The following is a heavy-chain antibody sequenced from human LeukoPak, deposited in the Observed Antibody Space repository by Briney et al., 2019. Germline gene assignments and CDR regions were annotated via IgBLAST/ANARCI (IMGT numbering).Heavy chain of an antibody. CDR2: ISSSGSTI. CDR1: GFTFSSYE. V-gene: IGHV3-48*03. J-gene: IGHJ4*02. Sequence: PGGSLRLSCAASGFTFSSYEMNWVRQAPGKGLEWVSYISSSGSTIYYADSVKGRFTISRDNAKNSLYLQMNSLRAEDTAVYYCARDTGDCSSTSCPYHHREYFDYWGQGTLVTVSS. D-gene: IGHD2-2*01. CDR3: ARDTGDCSSTSCPYHHREYFDY.